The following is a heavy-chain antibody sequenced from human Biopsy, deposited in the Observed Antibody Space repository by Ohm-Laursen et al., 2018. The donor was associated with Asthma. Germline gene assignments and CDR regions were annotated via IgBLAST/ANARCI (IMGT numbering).Heavy chain of an antibody. CDR2: INSVFGTT. CDR3: ARKAGSCISRTCYSLDF. CDR1: GGTFNTYV. Sequence: SSVKVSCKSLGGTFNTYVIGWVRQAPGQGIEWMGGINSVFGTTNYPQKFQDRVTITADDSTSTVYMELSSLRSEDTAVYYCARKAGSCISRTCYSLDFWGQGTLVTVSS. J-gene: IGHJ4*02. V-gene: IGHV1-69*01. D-gene: IGHD2-2*01.